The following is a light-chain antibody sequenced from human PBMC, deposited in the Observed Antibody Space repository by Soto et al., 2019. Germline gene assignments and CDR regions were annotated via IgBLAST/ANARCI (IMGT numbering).Light chain of an antibody. CDR2: EAS. V-gene: IGKV3-20*01. CDR1: QSVTSSY. J-gene: IGKJ5*01. Sequence: EIVLTQSPGTLSLSPGERATLSCRASQSVTSSYLAWYQQKPGQAPRLLMYEASSRATGIPDRFSGSGSGTDFTLTISRLEAEDFAVYYCQQSSSFPITFGQGTRLEIK. CDR3: QQSSSFPIT.